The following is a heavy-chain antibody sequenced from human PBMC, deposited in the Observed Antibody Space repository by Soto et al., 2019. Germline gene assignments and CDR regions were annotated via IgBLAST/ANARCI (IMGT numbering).Heavy chain of an antibody. V-gene: IGHV3-21*01. CDR3: ARDLTTVNYYYGMDV. D-gene: IGHD4-4*01. CDR1: GFTFSSYT. CDR2: ISSSSSDI. J-gene: IGHJ6*02. Sequence: WGSLRLSCAASGFTFSSYTMNWVRQAPRKGLEWVSSISSSSSDIYYADSAKGRFTISRDNAKNSLYLQMNSLRAEDTAVYYCARDLTTVNYYYGMDVWGQGTTVTV.